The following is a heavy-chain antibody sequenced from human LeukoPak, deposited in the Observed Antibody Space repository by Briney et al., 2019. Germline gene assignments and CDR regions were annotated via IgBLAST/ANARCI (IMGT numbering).Heavy chain of an antibody. D-gene: IGHD2-21*01. CDR2: IRYDGSNK. V-gene: IGHV3-30*02. J-gene: IGHJ4*02. Sequence: GGSLRLSCAASGFTFSSYGMHWVRQAPGKGLEWVAFIRYDGSNKYYADSVEGRFTISRDNSKNTLYLQMNSLRAEDTAVYYCAKDRPDWHSIGDYWGQGTLVTVSS. CDR3: AKDRPDWHSIGDY. CDR1: GFTFSSYG.